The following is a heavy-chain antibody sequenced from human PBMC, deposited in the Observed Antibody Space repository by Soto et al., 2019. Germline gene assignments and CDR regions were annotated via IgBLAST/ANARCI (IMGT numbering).Heavy chain of an antibody. Sequence: ASVKVSCKASGYTFTSYDINWVRQATGQGLEWMGWMNPNSGNTGYAQKFQGRVTMTRNTSISTAYMELSSLRSEDTAVYYCARGYRGDFWSGYYRHYYYYGMDVWGQGTTVTVSS. CDR3: ARGYRGDFWSGYYRHYYYYGMDV. CDR2: MNPNSGNT. D-gene: IGHD3-3*01. CDR1: GYTFTSYD. V-gene: IGHV1-8*01. J-gene: IGHJ6*02.